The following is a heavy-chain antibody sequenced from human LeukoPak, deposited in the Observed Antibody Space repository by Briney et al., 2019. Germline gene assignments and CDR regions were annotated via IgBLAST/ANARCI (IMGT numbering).Heavy chain of an antibody. V-gene: IGHV3-30*04. D-gene: IGHD6-13*01. Sequence: GGSLRLSCTVSGFTLSSHSMHWVRQAPGQGLEWVAVMSYDGTNENYADSVKGLFTISRDNSKNTVFLQMNSLRTEDTAVYYCARDAGSWTDFDYWGQGTLVSVSS. CDR3: ARDAGSWTDFDY. CDR2: MSYDGTNE. CDR1: GFTLSSHS. J-gene: IGHJ4*02.